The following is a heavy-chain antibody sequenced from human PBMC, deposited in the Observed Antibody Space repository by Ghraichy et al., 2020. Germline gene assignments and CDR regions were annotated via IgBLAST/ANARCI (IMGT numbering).Heavy chain of an antibody. CDR2: IIPIVTIA. CDR3: ARDLGGEKYYFYYYGMDV. V-gene: IGHV1-69*04. J-gene: IGHJ6*02. D-gene: IGHD3-16*01. Sequence: SVKVSCKASGATFSSSAISWVRQAPGQGLEWMGRIIPIVTIAIYAQKFQGRLTITADKSTSTAFMELRSLSSDDTAVYFCARDLGGEKYYFYYYGMDVWGQGTTVIVSS. CDR1: GATFSSSA.